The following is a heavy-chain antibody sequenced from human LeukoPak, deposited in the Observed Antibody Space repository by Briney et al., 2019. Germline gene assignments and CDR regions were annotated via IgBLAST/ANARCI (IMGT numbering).Heavy chain of an antibody. Sequence: GGSLRLSCAASGFTFNTYSMNWVRQAPGKGLEWISYISGSSTTIYYADSVKGRFTISRDNAKNSLYLQMNSLRAVDTAVYYCARDRDFDYWGQGTLVTVSS. CDR1: GFTFNTYS. D-gene: IGHD3-10*01. CDR3: ARDRDFDY. V-gene: IGHV3-48*04. J-gene: IGHJ4*02. CDR2: ISGSSTTI.